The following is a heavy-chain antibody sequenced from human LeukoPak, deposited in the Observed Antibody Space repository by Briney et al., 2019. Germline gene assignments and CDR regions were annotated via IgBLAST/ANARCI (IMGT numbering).Heavy chain of an antibody. CDR1: GFTFSDYY. J-gene: IGHJ4*02. CDR2: ISSSGSTI. CDR3: ARETGLSGSYYDYFDY. Sequence: GGSLRLSCAASGFTFSDYYMSWIRQAPGKGLEWVSYISSSGSTIYYADSVKGRFTISRDNAKNSLYLQMNSLRAEDTAVCYCARETGLSGSYYDYFDYWGQGTLVTVSS. D-gene: IGHD1-26*01. V-gene: IGHV3-11*04.